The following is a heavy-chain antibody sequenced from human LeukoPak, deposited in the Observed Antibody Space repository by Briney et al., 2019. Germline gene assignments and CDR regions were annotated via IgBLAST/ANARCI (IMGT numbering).Heavy chain of an antibody. CDR2: IYHSGST. CDR1: GGSISSGGYY. Sequence: SQTLSLTCTVSGGSISSGGYYWSWIRQPPGKGLEWIGYIYHSGSTYYNPSLKSRVTISVDRSKNQFSLKLSSVTAADTAVYYCARDSSSIAAKPGPSFFDYWGQGTLVTVSS. J-gene: IGHJ4*02. CDR3: ARDSSSIAAKPGPSFFDY. D-gene: IGHD6-6*01. V-gene: IGHV4-30-2*01.